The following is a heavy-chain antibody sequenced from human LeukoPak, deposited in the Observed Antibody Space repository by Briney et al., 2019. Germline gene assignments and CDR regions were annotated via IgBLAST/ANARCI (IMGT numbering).Heavy chain of an antibody. J-gene: IGHJ6*03. CDR2: ISWNSGSI. CDR3: ARGGNYFYYVDV. CDR1: GFTFDDYA. Sequence: GGSLRLSCAASGFTFDDYAMHWVRQAPGKGLEWVSGISWNSGSIGYADSVKGRFNISRDNAKNSLYLQMNSLRAEDMALYYCARGGNYFYYVDVWGKGTTVTVSS. V-gene: IGHV3-9*03.